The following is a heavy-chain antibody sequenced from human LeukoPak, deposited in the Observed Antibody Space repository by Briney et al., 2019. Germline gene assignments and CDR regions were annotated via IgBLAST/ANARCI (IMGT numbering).Heavy chain of an antibody. CDR1: GFTFSSYA. J-gene: IGHJ4*02. D-gene: IGHD3-10*01. V-gene: IGHV3-64D*06. Sequence: GGSLRLSCSASGFTFSSYAMHWVRQASGKGLEYVSAISSNGGSTYNADSVKGRFSISRDNSKNTLSLQMSSLRAEDTAVYYCLRGSGSYYHHYFDYWGQGILVTVSS. CDR3: LRGSGSYYHHYFDY. CDR2: ISSNGGST.